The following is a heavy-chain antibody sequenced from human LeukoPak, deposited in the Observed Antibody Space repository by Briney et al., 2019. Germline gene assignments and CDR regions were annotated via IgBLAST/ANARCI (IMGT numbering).Heavy chain of an antibody. CDR2: INPNSGGT. CDR3: ASGVGDTIVPTFDY. Sequence: ASVKVSCKASGYTFTGYYMHWVRQAPGQGLEWMGRINPNSGGTNYAQKFQGRVTMTRDTSISTAYMELSRLRSDDTAVYYCASGVGDTIVPTFDYWGQGTLVTVSS. J-gene: IGHJ4*02. CDR1: GYTFTGYY. V-gene: IGHV1-2*06. D-gene: IGHD1-26*01.